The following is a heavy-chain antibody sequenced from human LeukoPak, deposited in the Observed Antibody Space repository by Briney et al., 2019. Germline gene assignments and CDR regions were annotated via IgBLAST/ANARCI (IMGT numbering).Heavy chain of an antibody. CDR2: INNDGNLKTDGRDT. V-gene: IGHV3-74*01. CDR3: ARGDGAAAGQIDY. J-gene: IGHJ4*02. CDR1: GFTLSNYW. D-gene: IGHD6-13*01. Sequence: GGSLRLSCAASGFTLSNYWMIHWVRQVPGKGLQWVSRINNDGNLKTDGRDTGYADSVKGRFTISTDNAKNTLYLQMNSLRAEDTAVYYCARGDGAAAGQIDYWGQGTLVTVSS.